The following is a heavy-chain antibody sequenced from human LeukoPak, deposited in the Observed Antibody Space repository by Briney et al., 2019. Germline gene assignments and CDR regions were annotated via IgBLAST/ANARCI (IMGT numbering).Heavy chain of an antibody. J-gene: IGHJ4*02. V-gene: IGHV1-8*01. CDR1: GYTFTSYD. CDR3: ARAPNYYDRQTDY. Sequence: PRASVKVSCKASGYTFTSYDINWVRQATGQGLEWMGWMNPNNGNTGYAQKFQGRVTMTRNTSISTAYMELSSLRSEDTAVYYCARAPNYYDRQTDYWGQGTLVTVSS. D-gene: IGHD3-22*01. CDR2: MNPNNGNT.